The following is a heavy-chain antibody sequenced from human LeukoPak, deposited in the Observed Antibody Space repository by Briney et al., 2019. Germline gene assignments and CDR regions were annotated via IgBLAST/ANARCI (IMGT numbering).Heavy chain of an antibody. Sequence: EASVKVSCKASGYTFTSYGISWVRQAPGQGLEWMGRISAYNGNTNYAQKLQGRVTMTTDTSTSTAYMELRSLRSDDTAVYYCARDIKWIQPGYYFDYWGQGTLVTVSS. V-gene: IGHV1-18*01. J-gene: IGHJ4*02. CDR2: ISAYNGNT. CDR3: ARDIKWIQPGYYFDY. D-gene: IGHD5-18*01. CDR1: GYTFTSYG.